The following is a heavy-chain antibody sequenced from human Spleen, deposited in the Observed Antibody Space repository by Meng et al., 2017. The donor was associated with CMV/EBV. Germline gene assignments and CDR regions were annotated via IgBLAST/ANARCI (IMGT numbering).Heavy chain of an antibody. Sequence: SVKVSCKASGGTFSSYAISWVRQAPGQGLEWMGGIIPILGIANYAQKFQGRVTITADKSTSTAYMELSGLRSDDTAVYYCARGTIMIRDYHHHGVDVWGQGTTVTVSS. CDR2: IIPILGIA. D-gene: IGHD3-16*01. CDR3: ARGTIMIRDYHHHGVDV. J-gene: IGHJ6*02. CDR1: GGTFSSYA. V-gene: IGHV1-69*10.